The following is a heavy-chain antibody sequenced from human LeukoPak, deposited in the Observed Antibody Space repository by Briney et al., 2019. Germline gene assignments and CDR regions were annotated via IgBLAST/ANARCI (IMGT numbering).Heavy chain of an antibody. Sequence: GGSLRLSCAASGFTFSTYHTHWVRQAPGKGLEWVAVISYDGSNKYYADSVKGRFTISRDNSKNTLYLRMNSLRAEDTAVYCCARDIGYCSGGSCYGASDPWGQGTLVTVSS. CDR1: GFTFSTYH. CDR3: ARDIGYCSGGSCYGASDP. V-gene: IGHV3-30-3*01. CDR2: ISYDGSNK. D-gene: IGHD2-15*01. J-gene: IGHJ5*02.